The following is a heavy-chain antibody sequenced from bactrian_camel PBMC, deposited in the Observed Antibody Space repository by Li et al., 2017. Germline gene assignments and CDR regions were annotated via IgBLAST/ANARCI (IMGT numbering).Heavy chain of an antibody. CDR2: DSEDGTT. D-gene: IGHD4*01. J-gene: IGHJ4*01. CDR3: GPEGDYEVCF. CDR1: AAG. V-gene: IGHV3S53*01. Sequence: VQLVESGGGSVQTGGSLRLACTASAAGIEYYRQVPGRECELVATDSEDGTTQYADSVKGRFTISRDNAKGMVYLQMNNLKPEDTAMYYCGPEGDYEVCFWDQGTQVTVS.